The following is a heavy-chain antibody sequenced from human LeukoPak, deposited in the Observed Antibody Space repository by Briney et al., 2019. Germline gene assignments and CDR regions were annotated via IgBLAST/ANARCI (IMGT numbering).Heavy chain of an antibody. CDR2: IKQDGSEK. Sequence: GGSLRLSCAASGFTFSSYWMSWVRQAPGKGLEWVANIKQDGSEKYYVDSVKGRFTISRDNAKNSLYLQMNSLRAEDTAVYYCAREDYGDYAYAFDIWGQRTMVTVSS. CDR1: GFTFSSYW. J-gene: IGHJ3*02. CDR3: AREDYGDYAYAFDI. D-gene: IGHD4-17*01. V-gene: IGHV3-7*01.